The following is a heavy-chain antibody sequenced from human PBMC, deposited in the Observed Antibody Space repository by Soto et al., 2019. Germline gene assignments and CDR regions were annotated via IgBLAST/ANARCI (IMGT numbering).Heavy chain of an antibody. J-gene: IGHJ4*02. Sequence: QAQLVESGGGVVQPGRSLRLSCAASGFAFSSYGMHWVRQAPGTGLEWVAVISYDGSLQHYADSVKGRFTISRDNSKNMVLLQMSRLRAEDTAVYYCVSVRGYGHASVPYSWGQGTLVSVSS. CDR3: VSVRGYGHASVPYS. CDR2: ISYDGSLQ. D-gene: IGHD3-10*01. V-gene: IGHV3-30*03. CDR1: GFAFSSYG.